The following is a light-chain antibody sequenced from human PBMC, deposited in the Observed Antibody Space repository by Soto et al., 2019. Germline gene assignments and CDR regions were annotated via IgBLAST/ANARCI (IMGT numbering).Light chain of an antibody. J-gene: IGKJ1*01. CDR1: RIVLYSSNNKNY. Sequence: DVVMTQSPDSLAVSLFESATINCKSSRIVLYSSNNKNYLAWYQQKPGQPHTLLIYWASTRESGVPDRFSGSGSGTDFTLTISSLQAEDVAVYYCQQYYSTLWTFGQGTKVDIK. CDR3: QQYYSTLWT. V-gene: IGKV4-1*01. CDR2: WAS.